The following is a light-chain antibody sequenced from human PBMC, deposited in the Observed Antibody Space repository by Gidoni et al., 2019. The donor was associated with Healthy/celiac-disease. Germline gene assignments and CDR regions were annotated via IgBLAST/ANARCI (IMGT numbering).Light chain of an antibody. Sequence: DIQMTQSPSSVSASVGDRVTITCRASQSISSWLAWYQQKPGKAPKLLIYAASSLHSGVPSRFSGSGSGTDFTLTISSLQHEDFETYYCQQANSFPLTFGGXTKVEIK. CDR2: AAS. J-gene: IGKJ4*01. CDR3: QQANSFPLT. V-gene: IGKV1-12*01. CDR1: QSISSW.